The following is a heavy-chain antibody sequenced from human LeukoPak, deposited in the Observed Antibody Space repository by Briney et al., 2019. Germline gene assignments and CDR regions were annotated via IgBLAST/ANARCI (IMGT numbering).Heavy chain of an antibody. CDR2: INPNSGGT. Sequence: ASVKVSCKASGYTFTGYYMHWVRQAPGQGLEWMGWINPNSGGTNYAQKFQGRVTMTRDTSISTAYMELRRLRSDDTAVYYCARELAGYSSDGGGFDYWGQGTLVTVSS. V-gene: IGHV1-2*02. CDR3: ARELAGYSSDGGGFDY. D-gene: IGHD6-25*01. CDR1: GYTFTGYY. J-gene: IGHJ4*02.